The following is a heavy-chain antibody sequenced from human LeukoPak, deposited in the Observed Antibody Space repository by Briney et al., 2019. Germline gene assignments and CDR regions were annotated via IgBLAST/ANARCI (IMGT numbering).Heavy chain of an antibody. CDR3: ARGGYLGSGNYYDDY. D-gene: IGHD3-10*01. J-gene: IGHJ4*02. CDR1: VYTFSTYD. CDR2: IRYDGGDI. V-gene: IGHV3-33*01. Sequence: GGSLRLSCAASVYTFSTYDIHGVRQAPGKGLEWVAVIRYDGGDILYTDSVKGRFTVSRDNYKNTLYLQLISLRAEDTAVYSCARGGYLGSGNYYDDYWGQGTLVTVSS.